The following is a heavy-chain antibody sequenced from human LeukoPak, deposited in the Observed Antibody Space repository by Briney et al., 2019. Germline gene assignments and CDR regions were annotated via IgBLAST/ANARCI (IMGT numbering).Heavy chain of an antibody. CDR2: ISGSGGST. D-gene: IGHD1-1*01. CDR1: GFTFSSYG. J-gene: IGHJ4*02. CDR3: AKGYATGSYIDY. V-gene: IGHV3-23*01. Sequence: GGSLRLSCAASGFTFSSYGMSWVRQAPGKGLEWVSAISGSGGSTYYADSVKGRFTISRDNSKNTLYLQMNSLRVEDTAVYYCAKGYATGSYIDYWGQGTLVTVSS.